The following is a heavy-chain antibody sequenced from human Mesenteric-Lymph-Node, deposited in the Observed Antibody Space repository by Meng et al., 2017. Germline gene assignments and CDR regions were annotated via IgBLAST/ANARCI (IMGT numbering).Heavy chain of an antibody. J-gene: IGHJ1*01. CDR3: ARDGSSEYFQQ. V-gene: IGHV6-1*01. CDR1: GDSVYCHSAT. CDR2: TYYRSKWYN. D-gene: IGHD1-26*01. Sequence: VQVQESGHGLVKPSQTLSLVCVSFGDSVYCHSATWNWIRPSPSRGLEWLGRTYYRSKWYNDYAVSVKSRITINPDNSKNQFSLQLNSVTPEDTAVYYYARDGSSEYFQQWGQGTLVTVSS.